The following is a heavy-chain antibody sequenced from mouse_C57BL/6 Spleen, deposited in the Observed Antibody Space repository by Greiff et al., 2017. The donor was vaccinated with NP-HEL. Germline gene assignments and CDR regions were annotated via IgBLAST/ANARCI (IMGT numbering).Heavy chain of an antibody. CDR3: ARSEGRTAQATFAY. CDR1: GYAFSSYW. V-gene: IGHV1-80*01. Sequence: QVQLKESGAELVKPGASVKISCKASGYAFSSYWMNWVKQRPGKGLEWIGQIYPGDGDTNYNGKFKGKATLTADKSSSTAYMQLSSLTAEDSAVYFCARSEGRTAQATFAYWGQGTLVTVSA. J-gene: IGHJ3*01. CDR2: IYPGDGDT. D-gene: IGHD3-2*02.